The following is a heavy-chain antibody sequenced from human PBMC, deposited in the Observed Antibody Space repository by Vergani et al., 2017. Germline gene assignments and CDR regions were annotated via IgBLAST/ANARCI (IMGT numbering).Heavy chain of an antibody. Sequence: QVQLVESGGGVVQPGRSLRLSCAASGFTFSSYAMHWVRQAPGKGLEWVAVISYDGSNKYYADSVKGRFTISRHNSKNTLYLQMNSLRAEDTAVYYCARDATGGDYVIAWGQGTLVTVSS. V-gene: IGHV3-30*01. CDR1: GFTFSSYA. J-gene: IGHJ4*02. CDR3: ARDATGGDYVIA. CDR2: ISYDGSNK. D-gene: IGHD4-17*01.